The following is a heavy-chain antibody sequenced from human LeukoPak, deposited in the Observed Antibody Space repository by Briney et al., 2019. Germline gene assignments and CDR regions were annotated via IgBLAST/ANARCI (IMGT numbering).Heavy chain of an antibody. J-gene: IGHJ4*02. Sequence: GGSLRLSCAASGFTFSSYWMHWVRQAPGEGLVWVSRINSDGSSTSYADSVKGRFTISRDNAENTLYLQMNSLRAEDTAVYYCARNSGNYYFDYWGQGTLVTVSS. CDR3: ARNSGNYYFDY. V-gene: IGHV3-74*01. D-gene: IGHD1-26*01. CDR1: GFTFSSYW. CDR2: INSDGSST.